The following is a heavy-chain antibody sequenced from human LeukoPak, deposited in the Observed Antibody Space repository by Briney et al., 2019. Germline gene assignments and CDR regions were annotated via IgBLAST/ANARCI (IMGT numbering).Heavy chain of an antibody. CDR1: GGSISSYY. Sequence: SETLSLTCTVSGGSISSYYWSWIRQPAGKGLEWIGRIYTSGNTNYNPSLKSRVTMSVDTSKNQFSLKLTSMTAADTAVYYCARVRFRGCSYGIDYWGQGTLVTVSS. CDR2: IYTSGNT. J-gene: IGHJ4*02. D-gene: IGHD5-18*01. CDR3: ARVRFRGCSYGIDY. V-gene: IGHV4-4*07.